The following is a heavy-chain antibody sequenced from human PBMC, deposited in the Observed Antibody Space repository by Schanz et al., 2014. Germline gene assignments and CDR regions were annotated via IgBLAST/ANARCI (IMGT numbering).Heavy chain of an antibody. V-gene: IGHV3-11*05. D-gene: IGHD6-13*01. J-gene: IGHJ4*01. CDR1: GFTFSDYY. Sequence: QVQLVESGGGLVQPGGSLRLSCAASGFTFSDYYMSWIRQAPGKGLEWVSYISGATTYTNYADSVKGRFTISRDNAKNTLYLQMNSLRAEDTAVYYCAREQIKAGAGRVDYWGHGTLVTVSS. CDR2: ISGATTYT. CDR3: AREQIKAGAGRVDY.